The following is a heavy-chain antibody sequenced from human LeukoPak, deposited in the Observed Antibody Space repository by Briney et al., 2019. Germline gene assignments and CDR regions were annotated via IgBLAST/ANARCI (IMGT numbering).Heavy chain of an antibody. V-gene: IGHV3-23*01. J-gene: IGHJ5*02. Sequence: GGSLRLSCAASGFTFSNYAMSWVRQAPGKGLEWVSAISDSGGSTYYADSVKGRFTISRDNSKNTLYLQMNSLRAEDTAVYYCAKERGRYSTGWYWFDPWGQGTLVTVSS. CDR1: GFTFSNYA. D-gene: IGHD6-19*01. CDR2: ISDSGGST. CDR3: AKERGRYSTGWYWFDP.